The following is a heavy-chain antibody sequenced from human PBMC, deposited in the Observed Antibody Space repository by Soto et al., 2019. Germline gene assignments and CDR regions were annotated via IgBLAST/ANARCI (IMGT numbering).Heavy chain of an antibody. CDR2: IYYSGST. D-gene: IGHD2-2*02. CDR3: ARDPGFSCSSTSCYTAGYYGMDV. Sequence: LTCTVSGGSISSGGYYWSWIRQHPGKGLEWIGYIYYSGSTYYNPSLKSRVTISVDTSKNQFSLKLSSVTAAGTAVYYCARDPGFSCSSTSCYTAGYYGMDVWGQGTTVTVSS. J-gene: IGHJ6*02. V-gene: IGHV4-31*03. CDR1: GGSISSGGYY.